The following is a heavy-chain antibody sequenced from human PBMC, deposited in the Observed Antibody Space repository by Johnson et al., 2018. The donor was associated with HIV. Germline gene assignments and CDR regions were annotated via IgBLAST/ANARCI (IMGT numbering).Heavy chain of an antibody. V-gene: IGHV3-30-3*01. CDR2: ISYDGSNK. D-gene: IGHD3-16*01. J-gene: IGHJ3*02. CDR3: ARGGKRVMAAFDI. CDR1: GFTFSSYA. Sequence: VQLVESGGGVVQPGRSLRLSCAASGFTFSSYAMHWVRQAPGKGLEWVAVISYDGSNKYYADSVKGRFTISRDNSKNTLYLQMNSLRAEDPAVYYCARGGKRVMAAFDIWGQGTMVTVSS.